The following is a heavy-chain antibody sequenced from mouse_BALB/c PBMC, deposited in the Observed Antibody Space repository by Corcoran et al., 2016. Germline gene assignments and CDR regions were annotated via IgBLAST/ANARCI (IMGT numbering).Heavy chain of an antibody. Sequence: QVTLKESGPGILQPSQTLSRTGSFSGFSLSTSGMGVSRTRQPSGKGREWLAHIYWDDDKRYNPSLKSRRTTSKDNSSNPVFLKITSVDTADTATYYCARRAMPYYGYVRYYAMDYWGQGTSVTVSS. D-gene: IGHD1-2*01. CDR1: GFSLSTSGMG. V-gene: IGHV8-12*01. CDR2: IYWDDDK. CDR3: ARRAMPYYGYVRYYAMDY. J-gene: IGHJ4*01.